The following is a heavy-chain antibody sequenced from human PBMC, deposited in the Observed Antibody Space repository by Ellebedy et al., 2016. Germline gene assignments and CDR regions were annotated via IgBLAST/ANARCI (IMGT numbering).Heavy chain of an antibody. CDR2: ISSDSSYT. CDR1: GFTFSAHY. J-gene: IGHJ1*01. V-gene: IGHV3-11*03. D-gene: IGHD5-24*01. CDR3: VKEDAVRESFEY. Sequence: GGSLRLSCAASGFTFSAHYMSWTRQAPGKGLEWVSYISSDSSYTNYADSVKGRFTISRDNAKKSLYLQMNSLRVEDTAVYFCVKEDAVRESFEYWGQGVLVTVSS.